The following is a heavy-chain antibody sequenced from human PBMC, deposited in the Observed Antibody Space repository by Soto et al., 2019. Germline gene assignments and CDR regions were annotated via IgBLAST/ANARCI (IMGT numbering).Heavy chain of an antibody. V-gene: IGHV4-34*01. D-gene: IGHD2-2*01. Sequence: KPSETLSLTCALYNASFSVYYWTWIRQPLGKGLEWIGEINHSGSSNSNPSLKSRVTISVDTSKNQFSLKLNSVTAADTAVYYCARDSTRRGACDVWGQGTMVTVSS. CDR2: INHSGSS. CDR1: NASFSVYY. J-gene: IGHJ3*01. CDR3: ARDSTRRGACDV.